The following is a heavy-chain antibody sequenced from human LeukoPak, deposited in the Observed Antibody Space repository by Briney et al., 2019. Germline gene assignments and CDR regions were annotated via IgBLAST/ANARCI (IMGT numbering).Heavy chain of an antibody. CDR2: IYTSGST. CDR3: AREAGLLWFLTFDY. D-gene: IGHD3-10*01. CDR1: GGSISSGSYY. V-gene: IGHV4-61*02. Sequence: TSETLSLTCTVSGGSISSGSYYWSWIRQPAGKGLEWIGRIYTSGSTNYNPSLKSRVTISVDTSKNQFSLKLSSVTAADTAVYYCAREAGLLWFLTFDYWGQGTLVTVSS. J-gene: IGHJ4*02.